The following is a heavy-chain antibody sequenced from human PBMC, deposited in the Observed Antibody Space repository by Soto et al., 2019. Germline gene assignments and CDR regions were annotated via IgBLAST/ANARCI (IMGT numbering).Heavy chain of an antibody. CDR3: AREAYSSSWYPYYGMDV. Sequence: QVQLVESGGGVVQPGRSLRLSCAASGFTFSSYGMHWVRQAPGKGLEWVAVIWYDGSNKYYADSVKGRFTISRDNSKNTLYLQMNSRRAEDTAVYYCAREAYSSSWYPYYGMDVWGQGTTVTVSS. CDR2: IWYDGSNK. V-gene: IGHV3-33*01. CDR1: GFTFSSYG. D-gene: IGHD6-13*01. J-gene: IGHJ6*02.